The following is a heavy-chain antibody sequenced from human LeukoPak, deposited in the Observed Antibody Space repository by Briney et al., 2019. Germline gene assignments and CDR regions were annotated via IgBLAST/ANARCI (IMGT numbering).Heavy chain of an antibody. D-gene: IGHD1-26*01. CDR2: ISGDGAST. V-gene: IGHV3-43*02. Sequence: GGSLRLSCAASGFTFGNYWMHWVRQAPGKGLEWVSVISGDGASTYYADSVKGRFTISRDTSKDFLYLQMNSLTTDDTALYYCAKVRYRGSYFDYWGQGTLVTVSS. CDR1: GFTFGNYW. J-gene: IGHJ4*02. CDR3: AKVRYRGSYFDY.